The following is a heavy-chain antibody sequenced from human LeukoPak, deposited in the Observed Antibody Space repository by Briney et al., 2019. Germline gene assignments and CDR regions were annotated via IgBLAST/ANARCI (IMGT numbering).Heavy chain of an antibody. CDR1: GYTFTGYY. Sequence: ASVKVSCKASGYTFTGYYMHWVRQAPGQGLEWMGRINPNSGGTNYAQKFQGRVTMTRDTSTSTAYMELSRLRSDDTAVYYCARAMVRGVITPDYWGQGTLVTVSS. D-gene: IGHD3-10*01. V-gene: IGHV1-2*06. CDR2: INPNSGGT. J-gene: IGHJ4*02. CDR3: ARAMVRGVITPDY.